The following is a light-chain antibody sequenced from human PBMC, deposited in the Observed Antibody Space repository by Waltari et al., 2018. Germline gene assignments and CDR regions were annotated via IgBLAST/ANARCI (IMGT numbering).Light chain of an antibody. Sequence: EIVLTQSPGTLSVSPGDGVTLSCRASQDIRNFLTWYQQKPGQAPRLLIYDAYIRATGVPARFSGSGSGTDFTLTISRLEPEDVGVYFCHQRGDWPYTFGQGTNLDI. J-gene: IGKJ2*01. CDR1: QDIRNF. CDR2: DAY. CDR3: HQRGDWPYT. V-gene: IGKV3D-11*01.